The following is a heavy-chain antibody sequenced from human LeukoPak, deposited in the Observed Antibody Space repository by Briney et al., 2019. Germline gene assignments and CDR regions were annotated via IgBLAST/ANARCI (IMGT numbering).Heavy chain of an antibody. Sequence: ASVKVSCKASGYTFTSYDINWVRQATGQGLEWMGWMNPNSGNTGYAQKFQGRVTMTRNTSISTAYMELSSLRSEDTAVYYCARGIAAAATLWYYYYYMDVWGKGTTVTVSS. V-gene: IGHV1-8*01. CDR2: MNPNSGNT. J-gene: IGHJ6*03. CDR1: GYTFTSYD. CDR3: ARGIAAAATLWYYYYYMDV. D-gene: IGHD6-13*01.